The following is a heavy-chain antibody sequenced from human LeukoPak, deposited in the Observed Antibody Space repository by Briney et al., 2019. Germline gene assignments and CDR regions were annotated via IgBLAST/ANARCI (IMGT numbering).Heavy chain of an antibody. V-gene: IGHV1-69*13. CDR3: ARDRGYSSGWSPDWFDP. D-gene: IGHD6-19*01. Sequence: ASVKVSCKASGGTFSSYAISWVRQAPGQGLEWMGGIIPIFGTANYAQKFQGRVTITADESTSTAYMELGSLRSEDTAVYYCARDRGYSSGWSPDWFDPWGQGTLVTVSS. J-gene: IGHJ5*02. CDR1: GGTFSSYA. CDR2: IIPIFGTA.